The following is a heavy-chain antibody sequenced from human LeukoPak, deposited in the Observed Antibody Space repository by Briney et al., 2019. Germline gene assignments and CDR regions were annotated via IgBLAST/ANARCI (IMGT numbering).Heavy chain of an antibody. Sequence: SETLSLTCTVSGGSISSYYWSWIRQPPWKGLEWIGYIYYSGSTNYNPSLKSRVTISVDTSKNQFSLKLSSVTAADTAVYYCATYYGDYWYFYLWGRGTLVTVSS. CDR3: ATYYGDYWYFYL. D-gene: IGHD4-17*01. V-gene: IGHV4-59*01. CDR1: GGSISSYY. J-gene: IGHJ2*01. CDR2: IYYSGST.